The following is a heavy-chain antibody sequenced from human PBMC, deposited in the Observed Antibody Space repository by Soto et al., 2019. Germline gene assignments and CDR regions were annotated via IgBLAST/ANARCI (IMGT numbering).Heavy chain of an antibody. CDR3: AKAWYSGSYFAEYFQH. D-gene: IGHD1-26*01. J-gene: IGHJ1*01. V-gene: IGHV3-23*01. CDR1: GFTFSSYA. CDR2: ISGSGGST. Sequence: EVQLLESGGGLVQPGGSLRLSCAASGFTFSSYAMSWVRQAPGKGLEWVSAISGSGGSTYYADSVKGRFTISRDNSKNTLYLQTNSLRAEDTAVYYCAKAWYSGSYFAEYFQHWGQGTLVTVSS.